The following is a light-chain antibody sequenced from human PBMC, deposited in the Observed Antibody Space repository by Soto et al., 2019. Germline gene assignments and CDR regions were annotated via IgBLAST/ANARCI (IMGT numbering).Light chain of an antibody. J-gene: IGLJ1*01. CDR3: CSYVGGYSYV. Sequence: QSALAQPRSVSGSPGQSVTVSCIGTSSDVGDYNSVSWYQQHPGKAPNLMIYDVSKRPSGVPDRFSGSKSGNTASLTISGLQAEDEADYYCCSYVGGYSYVFGIGTKVTVL. CDR2: DVS. V-gene: IGLV2-11*01. CDR1: SSDVGDYNS.